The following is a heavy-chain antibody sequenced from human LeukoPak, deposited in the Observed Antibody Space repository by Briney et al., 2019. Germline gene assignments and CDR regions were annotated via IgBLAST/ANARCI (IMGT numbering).Heavy chain of an antibody. V-gene: IGHV3-20*04. D-gene: IGHD2-15*01. CDR2: INWNGGST. J-gene: IGHJ4*02. CDR3: ARVLGYCSGGSCYSHYFDY. Sequence: GGSLRLSCAASGFTFDDYGMSWVRQAPGKGLEWVSGINWNGGSTGYADSVKGRFTISRDNAKNSLYLQMNSLRAEDTALYYCARVLGYCSGGSCYSHYFDYWGQGTLVTVSS. CDR1: GFTFDDYG.